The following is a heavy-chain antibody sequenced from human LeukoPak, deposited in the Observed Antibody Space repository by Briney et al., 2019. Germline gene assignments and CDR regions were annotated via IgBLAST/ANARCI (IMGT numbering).Heavy chain of an antibody. Sequence: SETLSLTCTVSGGSISSYYWSWIRQPPGKGLEWIGYIYYSGSTYYNPSLKSRVTISVDRSKNQFSLKLSSVTAADTAVYYCARFATSSSSYYFDYWGQGTLVTVSS. CDR3: ARFATSSSSYYFDY. CDR2: IYYSGST. D-gene: IGHD6-13*01. CDR1: GGSISSYY. J-gene: IGHJ4*02. V-gene: IGHV4-59*12.